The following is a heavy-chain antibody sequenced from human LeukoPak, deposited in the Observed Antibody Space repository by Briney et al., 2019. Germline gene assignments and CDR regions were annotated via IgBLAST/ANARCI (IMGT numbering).Heavy chain of an antibody. CDR1: GGSISSSSYY. Sequence: SETLSLTCTVSGGSISSSSYYWGWTRQPPGKGLEWIGSIYYSGSTYYNPSLKSRLTISVHTPKNQFSLKLSSVTAADTAVYYCERHSFVMTRPYYFDYWGQGTLVTVSS. V-gene: IGHV4-39*01. CDR2: IYYSGST. CDR3: ERHSFVMTRPYYFDY. J-gene: IGHJ4*02. D-gene: IGHD3-3*01.